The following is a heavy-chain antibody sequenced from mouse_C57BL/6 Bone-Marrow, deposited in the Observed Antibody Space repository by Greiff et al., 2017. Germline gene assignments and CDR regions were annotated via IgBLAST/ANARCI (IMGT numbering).Heavy chain of an antibody. V-gene: IGHV1-69*01. Sequence: VQLQQPGAELVMPGASVKLSCKASGYTFTSYWMHWVKQRPGQGLAWIGEIDPSDSYTNYNQKFQGKSTLTVDKSSTTAYMQLSSLTAEDSAVYYCASESNYGSGLAYWGQGTLVTVSA. CDR3: ASESNYGSGLAY. CDR2: IDPSDSYT. CDR1: GYTFTSYW. D-gene: IGHD2-5*01. J-gene: IGHJ3*01.